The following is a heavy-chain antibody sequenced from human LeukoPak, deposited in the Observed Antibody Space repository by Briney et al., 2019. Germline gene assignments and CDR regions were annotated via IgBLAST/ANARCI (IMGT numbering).Heavy chain of an antibody. D-gene: IGHD4-17*01. CDR3: ARPIYGDLEMDAFDI. CDR1: GGSISSSSYY. V-gene: IGHV4-61*05. Sequence: SETLSLTCTVSGGSISSSSYYWGWIRQPPGKGLEWIGYIYYSGSTNYNPSLKSRVTISVDTSKNRFSLKLSSVTAADTAVYYCARPIYGDLEMDAFDIWGQGTMVTVSS. J-gene: IGHJ3*02. CDR2: IYYSGST.